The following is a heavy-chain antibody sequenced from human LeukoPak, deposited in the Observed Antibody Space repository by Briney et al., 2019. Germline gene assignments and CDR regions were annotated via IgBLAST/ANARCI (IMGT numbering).Heavy chain of an antibody. Sequence: SQTLSLTCTVSGGSISSGGYYWSWIRQHPGKGLEWIGYIYYSGSTYYNPSLKSRVTISVDTSKDQFSLKLSSVTAADTAVYYCARYDSNYEAFDYWGQGTLVTVSS. CDR3: ARYDSNYEAFDY. D-gene: IGHD4-11*01. CDR2: IYYSGST. V-gene: IGHV4-31*03. J-gene: IGHJ4*02. CDR1: GGSISSGGYY.